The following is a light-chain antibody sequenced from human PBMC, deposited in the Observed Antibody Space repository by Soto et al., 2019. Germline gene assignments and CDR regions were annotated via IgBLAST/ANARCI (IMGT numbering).Light chain of an antibody. CDR2: DDD. J-gene: IGLJ2*01. CDR1: NIWSKS. CDR3: QVWDSDTDHVV. V-gene: IGLV3-21*02. Sequence: SYELTQPPSVSVAPGQTASFTCGGHNIWSKSVHWYQQKPGQAPILVIYDDDDRPSGIPGRFSGSNSGSAATLTISRVEAGDEAEYYCQVWDSDTDHVVFGGWTKLTVL.